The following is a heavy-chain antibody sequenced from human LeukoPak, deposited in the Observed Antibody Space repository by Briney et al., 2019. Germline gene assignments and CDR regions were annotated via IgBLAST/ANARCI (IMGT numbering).Heavy chain of an antibody. V-gene: IGHV1-3*01. D-gene: IGHD3-10*01. CDR1: GYTFTIYS. CDR2: INAGGGNT. CDR3: ARDFMVRGVKPNWFDR. Sequence: GASVKVSCKASGYTFTIYSMHCVRQAPGQRLEWMGWINAGGGNTKYSQKLQCRVTITRDTSASTAYMELSSLRSEDTAVYYCARDFMVRGVKPNWFDRWGQGTLVTVSS. J-gene: IGHJ5*02.